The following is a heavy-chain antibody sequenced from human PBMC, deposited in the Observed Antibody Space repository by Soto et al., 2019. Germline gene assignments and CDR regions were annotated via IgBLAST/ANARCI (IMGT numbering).Heavy chain of an antibody. V-gene: IGHV3-23*01. CDR2: ISGSGGST. J-gene: IGHJ5*02. D-gene: IGHD2-2*01. Sequence: GGSLRLSCAASGFTFSSYAMSWVRQAPGKGLEWVSAISGSGGSTYYADSVKGRFTVSRDNSKNTLYLQMNSLRAEDTAVYYCAKVAVGSDIVLVPAAWVRPITGGGPNWFDPWGQGTLVTVSS. CDR1: GFTFSSYA. CDR3: AKVAVGSDIVLVPAAWVRPITGGGPNWFDP.